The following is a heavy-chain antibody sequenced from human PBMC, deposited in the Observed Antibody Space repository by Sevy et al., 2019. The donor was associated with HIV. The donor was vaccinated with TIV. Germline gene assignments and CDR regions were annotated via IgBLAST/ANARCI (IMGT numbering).Heavy chain of an antibody. CDR1: GYTFTGYY. CDR3: ARVLKNYYYGSGSYYNDDAFDI. D-gene: IGHD3-10*01. CDR2: INPNSGGT. V-gene: IGHV1-2*02. J-gene: IGHJ3*02. Sequence: ASVKVSCKASGYTFTGYYMHWVRQAPGQGLEWMGWINPNSGGTNYAQKFQGRVTMTRDTSISTAYMELSRLRSDDTAVYHCARVLKNYYYGSGSYYNDDAFDIWGQGTMVTVSS.